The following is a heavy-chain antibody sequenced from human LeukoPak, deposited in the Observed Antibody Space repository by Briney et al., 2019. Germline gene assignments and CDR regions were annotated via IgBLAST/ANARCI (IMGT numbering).Heavy chain of an antibody. CDR3: ARSCSGGSCYFPKFDP. V-gene: IGHV3-30*04. J-gene: IGHJ5*02. D-gene: IGHD2-15*01. CDR2: ISYDGSNK. CDR1: GFTFSSYA. Sequence: PGRSLRLSCAASGFTFSSYAMHWVRQAPGKGLEWVAVISYDGSNKYYADSVKGRFTISRDNAKNSLFLQMNSLRAEDTAIYYCARSCSGGSCYFPKFDPWGQGTLVIVSS.